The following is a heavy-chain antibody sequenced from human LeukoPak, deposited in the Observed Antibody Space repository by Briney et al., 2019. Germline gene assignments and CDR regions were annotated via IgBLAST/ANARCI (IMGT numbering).Heavy chain of an antibody. J-gene: IGHJ4*02. CDR2: ISHDGNNK. CDR3: ARDIGYCSGGSCYRFDY. D-gene: IGHD2-15*01. V-gene: IGHV3-30-3*01. CDR1: GFTFSSYA. Sequence: GRSLRLSCAASGFTFSSYAMHWVRQAPGKGLEWVAVISHDGNNKYNADSVKGRFTISRDNAKNTLYLQVNSLRAEDMAVYYCARDIGYCSGGSCYRFDYWGQGTLVTVSS.